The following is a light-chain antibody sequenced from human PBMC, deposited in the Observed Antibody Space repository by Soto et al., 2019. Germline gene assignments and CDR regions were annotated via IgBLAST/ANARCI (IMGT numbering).Light chain of an antibody. CDR2: GAS. J-gene: IGKJ2*01. V-gene: IGKV3-20*01. CDR3: HQECSAPLYT. CDR1: QSFSSHS. Sequence: IVLTQSPGTLSLSPGERATLSCRASQSFSSHSLAWYQQKSGQAPRLLIYGASSRATGIPNMFSGSGSGTDYTIIISSLEPEDFAVYYCHQECSAPLYTFGQGTKLEIK.